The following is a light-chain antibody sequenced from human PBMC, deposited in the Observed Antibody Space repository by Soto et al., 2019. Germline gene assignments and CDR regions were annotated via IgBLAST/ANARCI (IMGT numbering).Light chain of an antibody. CDR3: QQGRT. Sequence: DIQMTQSPSSLSASVGDRVTITCRASQSINSFLNWYQQKPGEAPRLLIYGASSLQSGVPSRFSGSGSGTDFTLTISSLQPEDFATYHWQQGRTFGQGTKVEIK. CDR1: QSINSF. J-gene: IGKJ1*01. CDR2: GAS. V-gene: IGKV1-39*01.